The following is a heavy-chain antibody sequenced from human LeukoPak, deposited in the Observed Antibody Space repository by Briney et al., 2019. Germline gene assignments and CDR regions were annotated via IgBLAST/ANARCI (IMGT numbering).Heavy chain of an antibody. CDR3: ARAFYSSSWYHKEDFFDY. Sequence: DPSETLSLTCTVSGGSISSSSYYWGWIRQPPGRGLEWIGSIYYSGSTYYNPSLKSRVTISVDTSKNQFSLKLSSVTAADTAVYYCARAFYSSSWYHKEDFFDYWGQGTPVTVSS. CDR2: IYYSGST. V-gene: IGHV4-39*07. CDR1: GGSISSSSYY. D-gene: IGHD6-13*01. J-gene: IGHJ4*02.